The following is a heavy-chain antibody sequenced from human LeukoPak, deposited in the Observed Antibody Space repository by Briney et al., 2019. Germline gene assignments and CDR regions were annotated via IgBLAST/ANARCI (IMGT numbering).Heavy chain of an antibody. J-gene: IGHJ6*03. CDR3: ARPGVTGYYYMDV. V-gene: IGHV3-53*01. Sequence: GGSLRLSCAASGFTVSGNYMSWVRQAPGKGLEWVSVIYSGGSTYYADSVKGRFTISRDNSKNTLYLQMNSLRAEDTAVYYCARPGVTGYYYMDVWGKGTTVTVSS. CDR2: IYSGGST. D-gene: IGHD1-1*01. CDR1: GFTVSGNY.